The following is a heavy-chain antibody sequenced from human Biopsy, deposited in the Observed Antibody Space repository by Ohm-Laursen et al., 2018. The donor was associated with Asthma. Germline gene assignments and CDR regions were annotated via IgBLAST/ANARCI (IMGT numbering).Heavy chain of an antibody. J-gene: IGHJ4*02. CDR3: AKRRGYSGHDNDY. CDR2: IYSGGTS. Sequence: SLRLSCTASGFTVSRDHMFRVRQAPGKGLEWVSVIYSGGTSDTADSVRGRFTISRDFYKNTLYLQMNSLRTEDTAVYYCAKRRGYSGHDNDYWGQGTLVIVSS. D-gene: IGHD5-12*01. V-gene: IGHV3-53*05. CDR1: GFTVSRDH.